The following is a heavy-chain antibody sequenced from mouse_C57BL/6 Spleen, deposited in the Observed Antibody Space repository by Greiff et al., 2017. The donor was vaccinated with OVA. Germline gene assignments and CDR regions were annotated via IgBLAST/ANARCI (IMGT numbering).Heavy chain of an antibody. CDR1: GFTFSDYY. J-gene: IGHJ4*01. CDR2: ISNGGGST. D-gene: IGHD1-1*01. Sequence: EVKLVESGGGLVQPGGSLKLSCAASGFTFSDYYMYWVRQTPEKRLEWVAYISNGGGSTYYPDTVKGRFTISRDNAKNTLYLQMSRLKSEDTAMYYCAGITTVPHYYAMDYWGQGTSVTVSS. V-gene: IGHV5-12*01. CDR3: AGITTVPHYYAMDY.